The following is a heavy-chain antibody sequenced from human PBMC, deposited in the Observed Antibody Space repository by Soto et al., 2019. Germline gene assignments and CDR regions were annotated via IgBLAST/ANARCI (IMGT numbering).Heavy chain of an antibody. J-gene: IGHJ5*02. V-gene: IGHV4-31*03. D-gene: IGHD2-8*02. Sequence: QVHLQESGPGLVKPSQTPSLACTVTGYSMERSGDYWSWIRQVPGQGLEWLGYIFFSGTTYYNPSFKSRVIMSVDTSRNQFFLNLTAVTAADTGVYYCARELLAPTRGWFDPWGQGTLVRVSS. CDR1: GYSMERSGDY. CDR3: ARELLAPTRGWFDP. CDR2: IFFSGTT.